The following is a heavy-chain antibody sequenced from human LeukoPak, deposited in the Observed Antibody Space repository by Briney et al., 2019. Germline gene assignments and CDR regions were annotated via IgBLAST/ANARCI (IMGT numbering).Heavy chain of an antibody. V-gene: IGHV5-51*01. CDR1: AYRFTTNW. D-gene: IGHD6-19*01. CDR2: IYPGDSDT. J-gene: IGHJ4*02. CDR3: ARAELDNTGWYFDY. Sequence: GESLKISCMGSAYRFTTNWIAWVRQTPEKGLEWMGIIYPGDSDTRYSPSFQGQVTISVDKSINTAYLQWTSLKASDTAIYYCARAELDNTGWYFDYWGQVTLVTVSS.